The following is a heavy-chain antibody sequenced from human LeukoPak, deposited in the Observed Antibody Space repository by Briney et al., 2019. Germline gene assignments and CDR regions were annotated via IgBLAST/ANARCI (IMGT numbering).Heavy chain of an antibody. CDR1: GFTFSSYG. J-gene: IGHJ4*02. D-gene: IGHD2-15*01. Sequence: GGSLRLSCAASGFTFSSYGMHWVRQAPGKGLEWVAVISYDGSNKYYADSVKGRFTISRDNSKNTLYLQMNSLRAEDTAVYYCAKADIVVVVAATPDYWGQGTLVTVSS. V-gene: IGHV3-30*18. CDR3: AKADIVVVVAATPDY. CDR2: ISYDGSNK.